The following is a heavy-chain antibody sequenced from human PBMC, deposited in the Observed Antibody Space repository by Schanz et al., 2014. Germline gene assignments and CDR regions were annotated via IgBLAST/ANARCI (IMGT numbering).Heavy chain of an antibody. D-gene: IGHD3-10*01. CDR1: GFTFENYA. CDR3: ARWFLIRGVILDS. CDR2: IYIGGNT. Sequence: AQLVESGGGVVQPGRSLRLSCAASGFTFENYALTWVRQVPGKGLEWVSFIYIGGNTYYADSVKGRFTISRDNSRDTVYLQMNSLRADDTAMYYCARWFLIRGVILDSWGQGTLVTVSS. V-gene: IGHV3-66*01. J-gene: IGHJ4*02.